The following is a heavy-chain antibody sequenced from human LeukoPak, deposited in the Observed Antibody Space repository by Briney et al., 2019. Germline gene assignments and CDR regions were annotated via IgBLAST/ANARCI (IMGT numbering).Heavy chain of an antibody. Sequence: SETLSLTCAVYGGSFSGYYWSWIRQSPGKGLEWMGSISYSGTTYYNPSLKSRVTISVDTSKNQFSLKLNSVTAADTAVFYCAANSADYNTLGSSYKVWGQGTLVTVSS. CDR3: AANSADYNTLGSSYKV. D-gene: IGHD3-10*01. CDR1: GGSFSGYY. J-gene: IGHJ4*02. CDR2: ISYSGTT. V-gene: IGHV4-34*01.